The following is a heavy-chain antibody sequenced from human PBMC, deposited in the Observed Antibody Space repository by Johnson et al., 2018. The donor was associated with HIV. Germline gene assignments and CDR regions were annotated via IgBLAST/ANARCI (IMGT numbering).Heavy chain of an antibody. J-gene: IGHJ3*02. CDR1: GFTFSSYG. V-gene: IGHV3-30*19. CDR3: ARDPAAGEQLDDAFDI. D-gene: IGHD6-6*01. CDR2: IWYDGSHK. Sequence: QVQLVESGGGVVQPGRSLRLSCAASGFTFSSYGMHWVRQAPGKGLEWVAVIWYDGSHKYYADSVKGRFSISRDNSKNTLYLQMNSLRAEDTAVYYCARDPAAGEQLDDAFDIWGQGTMVTVSS.